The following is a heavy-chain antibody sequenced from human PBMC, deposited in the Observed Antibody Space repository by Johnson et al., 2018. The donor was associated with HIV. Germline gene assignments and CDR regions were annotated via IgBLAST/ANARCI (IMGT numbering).Heavy chain of an antibody. V-gene: IGHV3-30*18. CDR1: GFTFSSFG. CDR3: AKEGSSSPWAFDI. D-gene: IGHD2-15*01. CDR2: VSDHGRTT. Sequence: QVQLVESGGGLVQPGGSLRLSCAASGFTFSSFGMHWVRQAPGKGLEWVAVVSDHGRTTYFADSVKGRFTISRDNSKNMLYLQMNNLRPEDTALYYCAKEGSSSPWAFDIWGQGTMVTVSS. J-gene: IGHJ3*02.